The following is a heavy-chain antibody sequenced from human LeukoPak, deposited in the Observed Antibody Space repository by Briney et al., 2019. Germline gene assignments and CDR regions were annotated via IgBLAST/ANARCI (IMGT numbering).Heavy chain of an antibody. CDR1: GGTFSSYA. CDR2: IIPIFGTA. CDR3: ARGRYYGSGGNYMDV. V-gene: IGHV1-69*05. J-gene: IGHJ6*03. D-gene: IGHD3-10*01. Sequence: SVTVSCKASGGTFSSYAISWVRQAPGQGLEGMGRIIPIFGTANYAQKFQGRGTITTDESTSTAYMELSSLRSEDTAVYYCARGRYYGSGGNYMDVWGKGTTVTVSS.